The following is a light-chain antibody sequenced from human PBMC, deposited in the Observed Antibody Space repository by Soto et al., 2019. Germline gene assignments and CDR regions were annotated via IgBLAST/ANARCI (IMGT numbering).Light chain of an antibody. V-gene: IGKV1-9*01. CDR2: EES. J-gene: IGKJ4*01. Sequence: DIHLTQSPSFLSASVGDRVTITCRPSQAVPNNMAWYQQKPGKPPKLLIYEESTLHSGVPSRISGSKSWTQFTLTNDSLQPEDFATYYCQQVKTYPQTCGGGTKVEIK. CDR1: QAVPNN. CDR3: QQVKTYPQT.